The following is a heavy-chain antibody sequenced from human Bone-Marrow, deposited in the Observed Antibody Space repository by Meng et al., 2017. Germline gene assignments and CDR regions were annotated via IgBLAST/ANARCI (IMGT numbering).Heavy chain of an antibody. Sequence: GESLKISCAASGFTFSSYAMTWVRQAPGKGLEWVSAISGSGSSTYYADSVKGRFTISRDNSKNTLYLQMNSLRVEDTAVYYCGKDSRGPSVRAFDIWGQGTVVTVSS. CDR3: GKDSRGPSVRAFDI. CDR1: GFTFSSYA. D-gene: IGHD3-3*01. V-gene: IGHV3-23*01. CDR2: ISGSGSST. J-gene: IGHJ3*02.